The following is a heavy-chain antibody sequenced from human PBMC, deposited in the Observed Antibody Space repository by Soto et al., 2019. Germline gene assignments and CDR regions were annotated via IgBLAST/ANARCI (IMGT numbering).Heavy chain of an antibody. CDR3: ARESSIAAAGTIYSYYYGMDV. CDR2: IYYSGST. J-gene: IGHJ6*02. CDR1: GGSISSYY. D-gene: IGHD6-13*01. Sequence: SETLSLTCTVSGGSISSYYWSWIRQPPGKGLEWIGYIYYSGSTNYNPSLKSRVTISVDTSKNQFSLKLSSVTAADTAVYYCARESSIAAAGTIYSYYYGMDVWGQGTTVTVSS. V-gene: IGHV4-59*01.